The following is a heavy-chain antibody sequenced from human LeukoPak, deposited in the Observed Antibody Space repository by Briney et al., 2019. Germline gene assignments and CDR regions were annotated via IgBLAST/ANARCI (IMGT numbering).Heavy chain of an antibody. J-gene: IGHJ5*02. V-gene: IGHV4-59*12. CDR2: IYYSGST. CDR1: GGSISSYY. Sequence: PSETLSLTCTVSGGSISSYYWSWIRQPPGKGLEGIGYIYYSGSTNYNPSLKSRVTISVDTSKNQFSLKLSSVTAADTAVYYCARGPPLNDIVVVPAAQGSVSWFDPWGQGTLVTVSS. CDR3: ARGPPLNDIVVVPAAQGSVSWFDP. D-gene: IGHD2-2*01.